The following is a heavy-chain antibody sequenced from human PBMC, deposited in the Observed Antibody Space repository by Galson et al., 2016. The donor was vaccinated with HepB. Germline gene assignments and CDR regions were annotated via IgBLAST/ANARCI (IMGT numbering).Heavy chain of an antibody. CDR2: INSDGSST. CDR3: ASIRVGATLVGAFDI. Sequence: SLRLSCAASGFSINTYWMRWVRQAPGKGLVWVSRINSDGSSTNYADSVKGRFTISRDNAKNTLYLQMNSLRAEDTAVYYCASIRVGATLVGAFDIWGQGTMVTVSS. D-gene: IGHD1-26*01. CDR1: GFSINTYW. V-gene: IGHV3-74*01. J-gene: IGHJ3*02.